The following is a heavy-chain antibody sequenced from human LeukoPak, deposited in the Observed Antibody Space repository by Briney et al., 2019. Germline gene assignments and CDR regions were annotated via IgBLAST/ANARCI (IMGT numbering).Heavy chain of an antibody. J-gene: IGHJ4*02. V-gene: IGHV4-38-2*02. D-gene: IGHD4-17*01. CDR2: IYHSGST. CDR3: ARSSYGDSIYDY. Sequence: PSEXXSLTCTVSGYSISSGYYWGWIRQPPGKGLEWIGSIYHSGSTYYNPSLKSRVTISVDTSKNQFSLKLSSVTAADTAVYYCARSSYGDSIYDYWGQGTLVTVSS. CDR1: GYSISSGYY.